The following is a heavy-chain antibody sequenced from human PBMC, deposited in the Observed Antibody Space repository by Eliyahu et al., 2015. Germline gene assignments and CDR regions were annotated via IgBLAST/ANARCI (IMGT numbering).Heavy chain of an antibody. J-gene: IGHJ6*04. CDR3: AKAHCGARDCIYYLDV. D-gene: IGHD2-21*01. CDR2: ISGXGDQT. CDR1: GFTXSSYN. Sequence: EVQLLESGGALVQPEGSLRLSCVASGFTXSSYNXRWVRQAPGKGLEWVAGISGXGDQTSYAGPAKGRFTISRDNSKNTLYLQMNSLRVEDTAVYFCAKAHCGARDCIYYLDVWGKGTTVTVSS. V-gene: IGHV3-23*01.